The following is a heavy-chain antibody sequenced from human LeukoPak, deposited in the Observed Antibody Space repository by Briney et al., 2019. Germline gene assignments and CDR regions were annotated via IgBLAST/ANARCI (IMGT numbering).Heavy chain of an antibody. CDR3: AAWNYYGSGSYIRSGAFDI. J-gene: IGHJ3*02. CDR2: IWYDGSNK. CDR1: GFTFSSYG. V-gene: IGHV3-33*01. D-gene: IGHD3-10*01. Sequence: GRSLRLSCAASGFTFSSYGMHWVRQAPGKGLEWVAVIWYDGSNKYYADSVKGRFTISRDNSKNTPYLQMNSMRAEDTAVYYCAAWNYYGSGSYIRSGAFDIWGQGTMVTVSS.